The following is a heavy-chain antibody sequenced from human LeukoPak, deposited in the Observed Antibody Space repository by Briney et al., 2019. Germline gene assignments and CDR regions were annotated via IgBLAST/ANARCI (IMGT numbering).Heavy chain of an antibody. CDR2: TYHSGTS. D-gene: IGHD2-15*01. Sequence: SETLSLTCTVSGYSISNGYYWGWIRRPPGKGLEWIGTTYHSGTSYYNPSLKSRVTISVDTSKNQLSLKVNSVTAADTAVYYCARETRSGGSLLRGNWFDPWGQGTLVTVSS. CDR1: GYSISNGYY. J-gene: IGHJ5*02. V-gene: IGHV4-38-2*02. CDR3: ARETRSGGSLLRGNWFDP.